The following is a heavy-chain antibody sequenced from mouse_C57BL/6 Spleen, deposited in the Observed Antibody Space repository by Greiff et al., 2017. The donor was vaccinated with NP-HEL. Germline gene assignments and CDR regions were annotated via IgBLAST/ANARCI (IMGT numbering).Heavy chain of an antibody. D-gene: IGHD2-5*01. V-gene: IGHV1-82*01. CDR3: ARDYSILRGIYYYAMDY. Sequence: QVQLQQSGPELVKPGASVKISCKASGYAFSSSWMNWVKQRPGKGLEWIGRIYPGDGDTNYIGKFKGKATLTADKSSSTAYMQLSSLTSEDSAVYFCARDYSILRGIYYYAMDYWGQGTSVTVSS. J-gene: IGHJ4*01. CDR2: IYPGDGDT. CDR1: GYAFSSSW.